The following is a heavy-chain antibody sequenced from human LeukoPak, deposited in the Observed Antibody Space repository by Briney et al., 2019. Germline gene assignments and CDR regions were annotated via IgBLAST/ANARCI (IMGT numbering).Heavy chain of an antibody. CDR1: GGSFSGYY. CDR2: INHSGST. D-gene: IGHD6-13*01. J-gene: IGHJ4*02. V-gene: IGHV4-34*01. CDR3: ARGRRIAAAGTFDY. Sequence: SETLSLTCAVYGGSFSGYYWSWIRQPPGKGLEWIGEINHSGSTNYNPSLKSRVTISVDTSKNRFSLKLSSVTAADTAVYYCARGRRIAAAGTFDYWGQGTLVTVSS.